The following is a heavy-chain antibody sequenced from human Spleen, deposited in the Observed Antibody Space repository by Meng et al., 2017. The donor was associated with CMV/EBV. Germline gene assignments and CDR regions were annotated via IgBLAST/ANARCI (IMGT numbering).Heavy chain of an antibody. CDR3: GIDYNNYAWFDP. D-gene: IGHD4-11*01. V-gene: IGHV1-69*05. Sequence: SCKASGGAFNTYAFTWVRRAPGQGLEWMGGITPMLGTTHYAQKFQGRVTITTDESTSTAYMELSSLRSDDTAVYYCGIDYNNYAWFDPWGQGTLVTVSS. CDR2: ITPMLGTT. CDR1: GGAFNTYA. J-gene: IGHJ5*02.